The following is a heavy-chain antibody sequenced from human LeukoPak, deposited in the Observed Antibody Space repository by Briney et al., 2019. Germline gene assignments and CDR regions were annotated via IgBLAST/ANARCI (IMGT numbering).Heavy chain of an antibody. CDR2: ISAYNGNT. D-gene: IGHD1-26*01. V-gene: IGHV1-18*01. J-gene: IGHJ6*03. CDR1: GYTFTSYG. Sequence: GASVKVSCKASGYTFTSYGISWVRQAPGQGLEWMGWISAYNGNTNYAQKFQGRVTITADKSTSTAYMELSSLRSEDTAVYYCASGTVVGATVDYYYYMDVWGKGTTVTVSS. CDR3: ASGTVVGATVDYYYYMDV.